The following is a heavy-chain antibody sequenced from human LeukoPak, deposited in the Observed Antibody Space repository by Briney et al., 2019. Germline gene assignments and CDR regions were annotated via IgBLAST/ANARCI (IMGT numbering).Heavy chain of an antibody. V-gene: IGHV3-23*01. Sequence: GGSLRLSCAASGFTFSSYAMSWVRQAPGKGLEWVSAISGSGGSTYYADSVKGRFTISRDNSKNMLYLQMNSLRAEDTAVYYCAKDNYYDSSGYLDYWGQGTLVTVSS. J-gene: IGHJ4*02. D-gene: IGHD3-22*01. CDR3: AKDNYYDSSGYLDY. CDR1: GFTFSSYA. CDR2: ISGSGGST.